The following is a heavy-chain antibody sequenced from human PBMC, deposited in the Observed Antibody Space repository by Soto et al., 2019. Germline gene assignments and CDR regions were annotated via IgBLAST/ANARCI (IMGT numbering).Heavy chain of an antibody. CDR2: IYYSGST. CDR1: GGSISSSSYY. J-gene: IGHJ3*02. CDR3: ARLYYYDSSGPSGDAFDI. Sequence: SETLSLTCTVSGGSISSSSYYWGWIRQPPGKGLEWIGSIYYSGSTYYNPSLKSRVTISVDTSKNQFSLKLSSVTAADTAVYYCARLYYYDSSGPSGDAFDIWGQGTMVTVSS. V-gene: IGHV4-39*01. D-gene: IGHD3-22*01.